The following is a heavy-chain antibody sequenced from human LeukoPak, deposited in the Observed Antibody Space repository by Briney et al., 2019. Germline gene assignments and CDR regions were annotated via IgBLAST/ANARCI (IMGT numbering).Heavy chain of an antibody. V-gene: IGHV1-69*13. Sequence: SVKVSCKASGGTFSSYAISWVRQAPGQGLEWMGGIIPIFGTANYAQKFQGRVTITADESTSTAYMELSSLRSEDTAVYYCARDHRDSGVGANGAFGIWGQGTMVTVSS. D-gene: IGHD1-26*01. CDR3: ARDHRDSGVGANGAFGI. CDR1: GGTFSSYA. CDR2: IIPIFGTA. J-gene: IGHJ3*02.